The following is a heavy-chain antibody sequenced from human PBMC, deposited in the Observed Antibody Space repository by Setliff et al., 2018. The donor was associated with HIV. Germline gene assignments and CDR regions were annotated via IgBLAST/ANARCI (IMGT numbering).Heavy chain of an antibody. J-gene: IGHJ6*02. Sequence: ASVKVSCKASGYTFTSYDINWVRQATGQGLEWMGWMNPNSGNTGYAQKFQGRVTMTRNTSISTAYMELSSLRSEDTAVYYCARELEDYYDRSGTDGVYYYGMDVWGQGTTVTVSS. CDR1: GYTFTSYD. V-gene: IGHV1-8*02. CDR3: ARELEDYYDRSGTDGVYYYGMDV. CDR2: MNPNSGNT. D-gene: IGHD3-22*01.